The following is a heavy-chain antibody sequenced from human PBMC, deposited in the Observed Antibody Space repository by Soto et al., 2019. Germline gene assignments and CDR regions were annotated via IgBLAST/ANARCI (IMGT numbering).Heavy chain of an antibody. CDR1: GYRFSSYW. J-gene: IGHJ6*02. Sequence: VGSLKISCNGSGYRFSSYWIAWVRQMPWKGLEWMGIIYPGDSDTRYSPSFQGQVTMSVDKSNSTAYLHWSSLKASDTAMYYCARQGSNGAYYYYGMDVWGQGTTVTVSS. CDR2: IYPGDSDT. D-gene: IGHD2-8*01. V-gene: IGHV5-51*01. CDR3: ARQGSNGAYYYYGMDV.